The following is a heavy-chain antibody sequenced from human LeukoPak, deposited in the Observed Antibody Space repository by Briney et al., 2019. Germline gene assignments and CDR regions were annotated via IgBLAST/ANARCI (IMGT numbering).Heavy chain of an antibody. V-gene: IGHV4-30-2*06. D-gene: IGHD6-13*01. CDR3: ARDLVPDY. Sequence: SETLSLTCTVSGGSISSGGYYWSWIRQSPGKGLEWIGYIYHSGSTYYNPSLKSRVTISVDRSKNQFSLKLSSVTAADTAVYYCARDLVPDYWGQGTLVTVSS. CDR2: IYHSGST. CDR1: GGSISSGGYY. J-gene: IGHJ4*02.